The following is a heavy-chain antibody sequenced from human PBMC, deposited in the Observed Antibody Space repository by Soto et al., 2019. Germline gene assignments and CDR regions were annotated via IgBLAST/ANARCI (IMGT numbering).Heavy chain of an antibody. V-gene: IGHV3-30-3*01. J-gene: IGHJ4*02. CDR1: GFTFSSYA. CDR3: AGIAAAGTGFDY. CDR2: ISYDGSNK. D-gene: IGHD6-13*01. Sequence: GGSLRLSCAASGFTFSSYAMHWVRQAPGKGLEWVAVISYDGSNKYYADSVKGRFTISRDNSKNTLYLQMNSLRAEDTAVYYCAGIAAAGTGFDYWGQGTLVTVSS.